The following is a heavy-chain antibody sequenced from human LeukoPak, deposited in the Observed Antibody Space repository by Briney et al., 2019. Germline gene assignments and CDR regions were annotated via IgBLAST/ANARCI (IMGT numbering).Heavy chain of an antibody. D-gene: IGHD2-2*01. Sequence: SETPSLTCAVYGGSFSGYYWSWIRQPPGKGLEWIGEINHSGSTNYNPSLKSRVTISVDTSKNQFSLKLSSVTAADTAVYYCARSGPAAIYYYYGMDVWGQGTTVTVTS. CDR2: INHSGST. CDR3: ARSGPAAIYYYYGMDV. V-gene: IGHV4-34*01. J-gene: IGHJ6*02. CDR1: GGSFSGYY.